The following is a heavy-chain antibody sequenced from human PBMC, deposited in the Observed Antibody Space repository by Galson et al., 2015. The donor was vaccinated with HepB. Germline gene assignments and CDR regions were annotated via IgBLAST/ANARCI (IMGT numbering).Heavy chain of an antibody. Sequence: SLRLSCAASGFTVSNYVMTWVRQAPGKGLEWVSAMNGGGGGATFYADSVKGRFTIFRDNAKNSLYLQMNSLSAEDAAVYYCARRSGDLAYNMDVWGQGTTVTVSS. CDR1: GFTVSNYV. J-gene: IGHJ6*02. CDR3: ARRSGDLAYNMDV. CDR2: MNGGGGGAT. D-gene: IGHD7-27*01. V-gene: IGHV3-23*01.